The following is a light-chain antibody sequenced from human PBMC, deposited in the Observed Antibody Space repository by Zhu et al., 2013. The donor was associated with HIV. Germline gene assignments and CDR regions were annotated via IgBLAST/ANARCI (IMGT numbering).Light chain of an antibody. Sequence: QSALIQPASVSGSPGQSITISCTGTSSDIVGYNYVSWYQHHPGKAPKLLIYEVSNRSSGISNRFSGSKSVNTASLTISGLQAEDEADYYCSSYTSSSTLFGGGTKLTVL. V-gene: IGLV2-14*01. CDR3: SSYTSSSTL. J-gene: IGLJ2*01. CDR2: EVS. CDR1: SSDIVGYNY.